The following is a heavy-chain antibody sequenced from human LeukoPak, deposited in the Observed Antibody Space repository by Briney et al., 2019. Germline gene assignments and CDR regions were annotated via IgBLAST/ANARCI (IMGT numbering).Heavy chain of an antibody. J-gene: IGHJ6*02. V-gene: IGHV3-21*01. Sequence: GGSLRLSWAASGFTFSIYRMKWVRQAPGKGLEWVSFLGRSISYISYADSVKGRFTISRDNAKNSLYLQINRLRTKDTAVYYCARKGYYSGLDVWGQGTTVTVSS. CDR2: LGRSISYI. CDR1: GFTFSIYR. CDR3: ARKGYYSGLDV.